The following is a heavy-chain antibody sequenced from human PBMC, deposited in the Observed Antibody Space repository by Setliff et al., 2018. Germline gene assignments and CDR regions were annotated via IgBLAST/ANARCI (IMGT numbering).Heavy chain of an antibody. CDR3: ARVPLMIAIRHAFDI. CDR2: IFHTGST. Sequence: SETLSLTCAVYFYSISSDYFWGWIRQPPGKGLEWIGNIFHTGSTYYNPSLKSRVTMLVDRSKNQFSLKLSSVTAADTAVYYCARVPLMIAIRHAFDIWGQGTMVTVS. V-gene: IGHV4-38-2*01. J-gene: IGHJ3*02. D-gene: IGHD2-21*01. CDR1: FYSISSDYF.